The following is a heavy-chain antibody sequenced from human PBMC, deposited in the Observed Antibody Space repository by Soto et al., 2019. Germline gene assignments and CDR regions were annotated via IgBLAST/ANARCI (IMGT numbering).Heavy chain of an antibody. D-gene: IGHD6-13*01. V-gene: IGHV3-74*01. CDR2: INSDGSST. J-gene: IGHJ6*02. Sequence: GGSLRLSCAASGFTFSSYWMHWVRQAPGKGLVWVSRINSDGSSTSYADSVKGRFTISRDNAKNTLYPQMNSLRAEDTAVYYCARCGDSSSWYFSYYYYGIDVWGQGTTVTASS. CDR1: GFTFSSYW. CDR3: ARCGDSSSWYFSYYYYGIDV.